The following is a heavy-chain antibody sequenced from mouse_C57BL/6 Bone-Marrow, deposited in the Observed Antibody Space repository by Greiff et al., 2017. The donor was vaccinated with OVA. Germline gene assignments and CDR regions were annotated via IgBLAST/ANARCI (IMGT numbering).Heavy chain of an antibody. V-gene: IGHV1-82*01. J-gene: IGHJ3*01. CDR1: GYAFSSSW. CDR2: IYPGDGDT. Sequence: VQLQQSGPELVKPGASVKISCTASGYAFSSSWMNWVQQTPGKGLEWIEWIYPGDGDTNYNGKFKGKATLTADKSSSPAYMQLSSLTSEDSAVYFCARSRFAYWGQGTLVTVSA. CDR3: ARSRFAY.